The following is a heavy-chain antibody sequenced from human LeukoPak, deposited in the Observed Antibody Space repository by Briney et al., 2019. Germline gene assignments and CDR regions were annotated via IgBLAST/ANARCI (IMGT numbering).Heavy chain of an antibody. CDR3: AKGKQWLIPNWFDP. CDR1: GFTFSSYS. J-gene: IGHJ5*02. CDR2: ISGSGSST. Sequence: GGSLRLSCAASGFTFSSYSMSWVRQTPGKGLEWVSSISGSGSSTNYAASVKGRFTISRDNSKNTLHLQMNSLRANDTAVYYCAKGKQWLIPNWFDPWGQGTLVTVSS. D-gene: IGHD6-19*01. V-gene: IGHV3-23*01.